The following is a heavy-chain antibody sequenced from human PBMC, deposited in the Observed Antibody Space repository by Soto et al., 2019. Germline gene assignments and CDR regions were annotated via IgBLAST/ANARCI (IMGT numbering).Heavy chain of an antibody. Sequence: SVKVSCKASGFTFTSSAVQWVRQARGQRLEWIGWIVVGSGNTNYAQKFQERVTITRDMSTSTAYMELSSLRSEDTAVYYCAAVGDIVATDHFDYWGQGTLVTVSS. CDR1: GFTFTSSA. V-gene: IGHV1-58*01. J-gene: IGHJ4*02. CDR3: AAVGDIVATDHFDY. CDR2: IVVGSGNT. D-gene: IGHD5-12*01.